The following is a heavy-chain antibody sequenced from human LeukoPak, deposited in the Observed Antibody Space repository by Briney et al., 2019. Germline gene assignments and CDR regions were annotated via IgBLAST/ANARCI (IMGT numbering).Heavy chain of an antibody. V-gene: IGHV5-51*01. Sequence: GESLKISCKGSGYSFTNYWIGWVRQMPGKGLEWMGIIYPGDSNIRYSPSFQGQVTISADKSISTAYLQWSSLKASDPAMYYCARLAVSSIWSVYFDYWGQGTLVTVSS. CDR2: IYPGDSNI. CDR1: GYSFTNYW. J-gene: IGHJ4*02. CDR3: ARLAVSSIWSVYFDY. D-gene: IGHD6-13*01.